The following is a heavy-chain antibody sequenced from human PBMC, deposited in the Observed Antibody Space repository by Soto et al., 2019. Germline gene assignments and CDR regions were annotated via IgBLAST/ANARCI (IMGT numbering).Heavy chain of an antibody. J-gene: IGHJ6*02. D-gene: IGHD2-15*01. Sequence: KSSETLSLTCTVSGGSISSYYWSWIRQPAGKGLEWIGRIYTSGSTNYNPSLKSRVTISADTSKNQFSLKLSSVTTADTALYYCAREGVAAPYYYYGMDVWGQGSTVTVSS. V-gene: IGHV4-4*07. CDR2: IYTSGST. CDR1: GGSISSYY. CDR3: AREGVAAPYYYYGMDV.